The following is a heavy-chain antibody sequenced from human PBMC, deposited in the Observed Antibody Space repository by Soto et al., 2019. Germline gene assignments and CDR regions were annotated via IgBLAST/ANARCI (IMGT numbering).Heavy chain of an antibody. V-gene: IGHV1-18*01. J-gene: IGHJ5*02. CDR2: ISAYNGNT. CDR3: ARYGDYENWFDP. D-gene: IGHD4-17*01. CDR1: GYTFTSYG. Sequence: QVQLVQSGAEVKKPGASVKVSCKASGYTFTSYGISWVRQAPGQGLEWMGWISAYNGNTNYAQKLQGRVTMTTDTSKRTAYMEVRSLRSDDTAVYSCARYGDYENWFDPWGQGTLVTVSS.